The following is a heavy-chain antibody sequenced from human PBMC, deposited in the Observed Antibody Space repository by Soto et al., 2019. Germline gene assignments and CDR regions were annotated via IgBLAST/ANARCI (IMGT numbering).Heavy chain of an antibody. D-gene: IGHD6-19*01. Sequence: SVKVSCKASGGTFSSYAISWVRQAPGQGLEWMGGIIPIFGTANYAQKFQGRVTITADESTSTAYMELSSLRSEDTAVYYCARVTEAGAGTGYYYYGMDVWGQGTTVTVSS. CDR3: ARVTEAGAGTGYYYYGMDV. V-gene: IGHV1-69*13. J-gene: IGHJ6*02. CDR2: IIPIFGTA. CDR1: GGTFSSYA.